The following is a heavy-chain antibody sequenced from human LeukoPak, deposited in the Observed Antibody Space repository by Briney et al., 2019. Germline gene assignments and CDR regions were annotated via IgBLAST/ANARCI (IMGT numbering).Heavy chain of an antibody. D-gene: IGHD2-21*02. Sequence: QSGGSLRLSCAASGFTFSSYWMSWVRQAPGKGLEWVANIKQNGSEKYYVDSVKGRFTISRDNAKNSLYLQMNSLRAEDTAVYYCARVPYCGGDCYYFDYWGQGTLVTVSS. CDR3: ARVPYCGGDCYYFDY. J-gene: IGHJ4*02. CDR1: GFTFSSYW. CDR2: IKQNGSEK. V-gene: IGHV3-7*05.